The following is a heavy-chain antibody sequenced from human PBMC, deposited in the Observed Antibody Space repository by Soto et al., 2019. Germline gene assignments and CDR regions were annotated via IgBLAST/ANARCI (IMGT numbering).Heavy chain of an antibody. D-gene: IGHD1-7*01. Sequence: QVQLVQSGAEVKKPGASVKVSCKASGYTFTSYGISWVRQAPGQGLEWMGWISAYNGNTNYAQKLQGRVTMTTDTSTSTDYMELRSLRSDDTAVYYCARRPRGITGTTLYYFDYWGQGTLVTVSS. CDR3: ARRPRGITGTTLYYFDY. V-gene: IGHV1-18*01. CDR1: GYTFTSYG. CDR2: ISAYNGNT. J-gene: IGHJ4*02.